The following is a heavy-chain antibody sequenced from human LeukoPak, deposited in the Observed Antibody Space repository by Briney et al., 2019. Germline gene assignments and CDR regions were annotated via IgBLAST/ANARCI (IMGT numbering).Heavy chain of an antibody. CDR3: ARQASYGLDV. CDR1: GFTLSNYW. CDR2: INSDGSST. Sequence: GGSLRLSCAASGFTLSNYWLHWVRQAPGKELVWVSRINSDGSSTYYADTVKGRFTTSRDNAKNTLYLQMNSLRAEDTAVYYCARQASYGLDVWGQGTTATVSS. V-gene: IGHV3-74*01. J-gene: IGHJ6*02.